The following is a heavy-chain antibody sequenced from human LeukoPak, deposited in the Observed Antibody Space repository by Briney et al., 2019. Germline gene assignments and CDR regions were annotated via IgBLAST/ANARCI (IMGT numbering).Heavy chain of an antibody. Sequence: SETLSLTCTVSGGSISDYYWSWIRQPPGKGLEWIGYIYYSGSTYYNPSLKSRVTISVDTSKNQFSLKLSSVTAADTAVYYCARGGYYDSSEVYWGQGTLVTVSS. V-gene: IGHV4-59*06. CDR2: IYYSGST. CDR1: GGSISDYY. CDR3: ARGGYYDSSEVY. J-gene: IGHJ4*02. D-gene: IGHD3-22*01.